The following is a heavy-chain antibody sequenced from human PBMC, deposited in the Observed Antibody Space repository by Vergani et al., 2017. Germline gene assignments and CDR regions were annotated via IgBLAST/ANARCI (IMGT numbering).Heavy chain of an antibody. J-gene: IGHJ6*02. CDR1: GFTFTDYY. Sequence: QGHLVESGGGLVKPGGSLRLSCEASGFTFTDYYMTWIRQPPGRGLEWVAYIAPSGDGRSYRDSVKIRFTISRDNPRKRLFLDMDDLRAEDTAVYFCARAGQYGSGTYRSSGVGVWGQGTSVTVSS. CDR2: IAPSGDGR. D-gene: IGHD3-10*01. CDR3: ARAGQYGSGTYRSSGVGV. V-gene: IGHV3-11*04.